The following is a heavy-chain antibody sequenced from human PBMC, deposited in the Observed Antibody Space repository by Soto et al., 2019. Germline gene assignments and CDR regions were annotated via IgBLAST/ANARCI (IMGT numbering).Heavy chain of an antibody. J-gene: IGHJ6*02. D-gene: IGHD2-15*01. V-gene: IGHV4-39*01. CDR3: ARAYTGRLPRRADYYYALDV. CDR2: IYYSGST. CDR1: GGSISSSSYY. Sequence: PSETLSLTCTVSGGSISSSSYYWGWIRQPPGKGLEWIGSIYYSGSTYYNPSLKSRVTLSVDTSKNQFSLKLSSVTAADTAVYYCARAYTGRLPRRADYYYALDVWGQGIMVTVSS.